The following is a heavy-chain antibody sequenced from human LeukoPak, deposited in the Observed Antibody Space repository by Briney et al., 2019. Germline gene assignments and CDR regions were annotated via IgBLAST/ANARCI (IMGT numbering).Heavy chain of an antibody. CDR3: ARHGGLRYQLLYNY. CDR2: IYHSGST. CDR1: GYSISSGYY. V-gene: IGHV4-38-2*01. J-gene: IGHJ4*02. Sequence: KTSETLSRTCAVSGYSISSGYYWGWIRQPPGKGLEWIGSIYHSGSTYYNPSLKSRVTISVDTSKNQFSLKLSSVTAADTAVYYCARHGGLRYQLLYNYWGQGTLVTVSA. D-gene: IGHD2-2*02.